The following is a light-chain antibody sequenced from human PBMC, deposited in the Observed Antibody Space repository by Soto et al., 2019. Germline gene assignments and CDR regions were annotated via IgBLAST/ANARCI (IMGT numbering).Light chain of an antibody. V-gene: IGLV1-47*01. CDR3: AAWDDSLSGPV. CDR1: TSNIGSNY. Sequence: QSAVTQPPSASGTPGQRVTISCSGSTSNIGSNYVYWYQQLPGTAPKLLIYRNNQRPSGVPDRFSGSKSGTSASLAISGPRSEDEADYYCAAWDDSLSGPVFGGGTKLTVL. J-gene: IGLJ3*02. CDR2: RNN.